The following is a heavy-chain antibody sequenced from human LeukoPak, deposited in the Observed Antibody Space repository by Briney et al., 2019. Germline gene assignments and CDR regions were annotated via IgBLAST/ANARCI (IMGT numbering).Heavy chain of an antibody. V-gene: IGHV3-21*01. CDR3: ARDSAQHYYDSSGYPDY. Sequence: GGSLRLSCAASGFTFSSYSMNWVRQASGKGLEWVSSISSSSSYIYYADSVKGRFTISRDNAKNSLYLQMNSLRAEDTAVYYCARDSAQHYYDSSGYPDYWGQGTLVTVSS. D-gene: IGHD3-22*01. CDR1: GFTFSSYS. J-gene: IGHJ4*02. CDR2: ISSSSSYI.